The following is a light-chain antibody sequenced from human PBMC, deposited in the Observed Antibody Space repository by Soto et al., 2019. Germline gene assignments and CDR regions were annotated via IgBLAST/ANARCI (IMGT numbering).Light chain of an antibody. CDR2: DAS. V-gene: IGKV3-11*01. J-gene: IGKJ2*01. CDR1: QSISSY. CDR3: QQRSNWPYT. Sequence: EIVLTQSPATLSLSPGERATLSCRASQSISSYLAWYKQKPGQAPRLLIYDASNRATGIPARFSGSGSGTDFTLTISSLEPEDFAVYYCQQRSNWPYTFGQGTNLEIK.